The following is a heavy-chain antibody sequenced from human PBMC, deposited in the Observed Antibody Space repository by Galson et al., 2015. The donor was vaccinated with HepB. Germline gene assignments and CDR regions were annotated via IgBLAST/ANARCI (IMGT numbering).Heavy chain of an antibody. CDR3: SSASWGAGATWGVDYYHYGMDV. D-gene: IGHD2-2*01. V-gene: IGHV4-39*01. Sequence: SETLSLTCTVSGGSISSRSYCWGWIRQPPRKGLQWIGSIYYSGSTYDNPALNSRVTISIDTSKNQFSLKLSTVTAADTAVYYCSSASWGAGATWGVDYYHYGMDVWGQGTTVTVSS. CDR2: IYYSGST. J-gene: IGHJ6*02. CDR1: GGSISSRSYC.